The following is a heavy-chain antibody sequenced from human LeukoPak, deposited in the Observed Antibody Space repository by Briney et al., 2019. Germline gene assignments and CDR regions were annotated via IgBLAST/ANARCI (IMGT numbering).Heavy chain of an antibody. D-gene: IGHD4-17*01. CDR3: ARTTDYGDSDY. V-gene: IGHV4-34*01. CDR1: GGSFSGYY. J-gene: IGHJ4*02. CDR2: INHSGST. Sequence: SETLSLTCAVYGGSFSGYYWSWIRQPPGKGLEWIGEINHSGSTNYNPSLKSRVTISVDTSKNQFSLKLSSVTAADTAVYYCARTTDYGDSDYWGRGTLVTVSS.